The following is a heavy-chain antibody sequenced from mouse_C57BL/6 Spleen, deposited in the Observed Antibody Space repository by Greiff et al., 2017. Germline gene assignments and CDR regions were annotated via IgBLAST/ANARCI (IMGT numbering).Heavy chain of an antibody. J-gene: IGHJ2*01. V-gene: IGHV1-22*01. CDR2: INPNNGGT. CDR1: GYTFTDSN. Sequence: VQLQQSGPELVKPGASVKMSCKASGYTFTDSNMHWVKQSHGKSLAWIGYINPNNGGTSYNKQFKGKATLTVNKSSSTAYMELRSLTSEASSVDYCASAPYDYDGYWGQGTTLTVSS. D-gene: IGHD2-4*01. CDR3: ASAPYDYDGY.